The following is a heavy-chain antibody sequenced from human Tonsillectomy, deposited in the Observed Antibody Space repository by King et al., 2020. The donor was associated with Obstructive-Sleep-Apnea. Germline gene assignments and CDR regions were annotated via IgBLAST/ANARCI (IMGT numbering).Heavy chain of an antibody. J-gene: IGHJ6*02. D-gene: IGHD1-14*01. CDR1: GYTFTSSG. CDR3: ARDDRNHYYYYGMDV. V-gene: IGHV1-18*04. Sequence: QLVQSGAEVKKPGASVKVSCKASGYTFTSSGITWVRQAPGQGLEWMGWISAYNGNTNYVQRLQGRVTMTTDTSTSTAYMELRSLGSDDTAVYYCARDDRNHYYYYGMDVWGQGTTVTVSS. CDR2: ISAYNGNT.